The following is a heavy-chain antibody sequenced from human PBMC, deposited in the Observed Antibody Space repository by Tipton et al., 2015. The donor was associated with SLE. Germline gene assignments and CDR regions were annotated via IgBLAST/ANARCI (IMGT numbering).Heavy chain of an antibody. Sequence: LRLSCTVSGYSISSGYYWGWIRQPPGKGLEWIGYIYYSGSTNYNPSLKSRVTVSVDTSKNQFSLKLSSVTAADTAVYYCARVERAARGFDYWGQGTLVTVSS. V-gene: IGHV4-61*01. CDR2: IYYSGST. D-gene: IGHD6-13*01. J-gene: IGHJ4*02. CDR1: GYSISSGYY. CDR3: ARVERAARGFDY.